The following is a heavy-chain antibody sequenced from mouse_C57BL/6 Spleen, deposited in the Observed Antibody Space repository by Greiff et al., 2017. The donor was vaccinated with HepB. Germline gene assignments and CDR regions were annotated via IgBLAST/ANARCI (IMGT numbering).Heavy chain of an antibody. CDR3: ARAQLRLEGFAY. D-gene: IGHD3-2*02. CDR1: GYTFTDYY. CDR2: INPNNGGT. J-gene: IGHJ3*01. Sequence: EVQLQQSGPELVKPGASVKISCKASGYTFTDYYMNWVKQSHGKSLEWIGDINPNNGGTSYNQKFKGKATLTVDKSSSTAYMELRSLTSEDSAVYYCARAQLRLEGFAYWGQGTLVTVSA. V-gene: IGHV1-26*01.